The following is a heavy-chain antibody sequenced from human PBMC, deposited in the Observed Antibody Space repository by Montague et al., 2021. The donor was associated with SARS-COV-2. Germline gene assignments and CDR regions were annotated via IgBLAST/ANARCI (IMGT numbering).Heavy chain of an antibody. J-gene: IGHJ6*02. CDR1: GFTFSTYI. CDR3: ARGSTTNYYYYGMNV. Sequence: SLRLSCAASGFTFSTYIMNWVRQAPGKGLEWVSLISSSSGYIYYADSVKGRFTISRDNAQNSLYLQMNSLRAEDTAVYYRARGSTTNYYYYGMNVWGQGTTVTVSS. D-gene: IGHD5/OR15-5a*01. CDR2: ISSSSGYI. V-gene: IGHV3-21*04.